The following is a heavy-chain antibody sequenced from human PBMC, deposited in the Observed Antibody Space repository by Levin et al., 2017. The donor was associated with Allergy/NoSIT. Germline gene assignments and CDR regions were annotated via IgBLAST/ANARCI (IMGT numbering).Heavy chain of an antibody. V-gene: IGHV3-7*01. CDR1: GFTFSTYW. D-gene: IGHD4-11*01. CDR3: ARDRGPDYSTLPSY. CDR2: IKQDGSET. J-gene: IGHJ4*02. Sequence: GGSLRLSCAASGFTFSTYWMNWVRQAPGKGLEWVAKIKQDGSETYYVDSVKGRFTISRDNAKNFLYLQMNSLRAEDTAVYYCARDRGPDYSTLPSYWGQGTLVTVSS.